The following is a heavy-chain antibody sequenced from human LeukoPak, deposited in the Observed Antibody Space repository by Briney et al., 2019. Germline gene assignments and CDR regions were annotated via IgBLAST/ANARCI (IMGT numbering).Heavy chain of an antibody. D-gene: IGHD5-24*01. CDR3: AREGSEMATMWCFDY. Sequence: GASVKVSCKASGYTFTSYYMHWVRQAPGQGLEWMGIINPSGVSTSYAQKFQGRVTMTRDTSTSTVYMELSSLRSEDTAVYYCAREGSEMATMWCFDYWGQGTLVTVSS. V-gene: IGHV1-46*01. CDR1: GYTFTSYY. J-gene: IGHJ4*02. CDR2: INPSGVST.